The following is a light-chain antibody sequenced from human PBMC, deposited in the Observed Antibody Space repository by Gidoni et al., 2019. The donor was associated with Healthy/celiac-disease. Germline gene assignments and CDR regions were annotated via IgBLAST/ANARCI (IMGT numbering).Light chain of an antibody. CDR1: QDIGSH. CDR2: YAF. J-gene: IGKJ4*01. CDR3: QQANSHLALT. Sequence: DIQLTQSPSVLSASVGDRVTITCRASQDIGSHIAWYQQKPGKAPKLLIYYAFILQSGVPSRFSGSGSGTEFSLTISSLQPGDFATYYCQQANSHLALTFGGGTKVDI. V-gene: IGKV1-9*01.